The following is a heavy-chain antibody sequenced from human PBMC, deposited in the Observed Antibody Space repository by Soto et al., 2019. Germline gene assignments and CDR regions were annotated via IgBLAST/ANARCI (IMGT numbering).Heavy chain of an antibody. CDR3: ARVYYDSGGPRGDFDY. J-gene: IGHJ4*02. Sequence: GASVKVSCAASGYTFTSYGISWVRQAPGQGLEWMGWISAYNGNTNYAQKLQGRVTMTTDTSTSTAYMELRSLRSDDTAVYYCARVYYDSGGPRGDFDYWGQGPLVTVSS. CDR2: ISAYNGNT. CDR1: GYTFTSYG. V-gene: IGHV1-18*01. D-gene: IGHD3-22*01.